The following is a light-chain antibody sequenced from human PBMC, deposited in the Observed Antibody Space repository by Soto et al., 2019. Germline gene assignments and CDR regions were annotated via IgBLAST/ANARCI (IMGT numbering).Light chain of an antibody. CDR2: WAS. CDR3: QQYYSTPGST. V-gene: IGKV4-1*01. CDR1: QSVLYSSNNKNY. J-gene: IGKJ4*01. Sequence: DIVMTQSPDSRAVSLGERATINCKSSQSVLYSSNNKNYLAWYQQKPGQPPKLLIYWASTRESGVPDRFSGSGSWTDFTLTISSLQAEDVAVYYCQQYYSTPGSTFGGGTNVEIK.